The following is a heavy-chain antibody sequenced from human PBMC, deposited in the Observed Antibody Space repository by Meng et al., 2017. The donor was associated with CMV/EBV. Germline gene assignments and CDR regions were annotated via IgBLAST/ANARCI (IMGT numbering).Heavy chain of an antibody. V-gene: IGHV3-11*01. Sequence: GGSLRLSCAASGSTFSDYYMSWIRQAPEKGLEWVSYITNSGNTIYDADSVKGRFSISRDNARNSLYLQMNSLRAEDTAVYYCARKRSQVSGSAFDIWGHGTMVTVSS. D-gene: IGHD3-10*01. CDR1: GSTFSDYY. J-gene: IGHJ3*02. CDR2: ITNSGNTI. CDR3: ARKRSQVSGSAFDI.